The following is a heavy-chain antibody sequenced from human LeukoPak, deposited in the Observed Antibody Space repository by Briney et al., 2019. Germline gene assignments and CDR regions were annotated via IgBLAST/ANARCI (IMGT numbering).Heavy chain of an antibody. CDR3: ARPGPTVRYFDY. D-gene: IGHD1-1*01. J-gene: IGHJ4*02. CDR1: GYSFTTYW. Sequence: GESLKISCKVSGYSFTTYWIAWVRQMPGKGLEWMGIIYPGGSDTRYSPSFQGQVTISADKSISTAYLQWSSLKASDTAMYYCARPGPTVRYFDYWGQGTLVTVSS. V-gene: IGHV5-51*01. CDR2: IYPGGSDT.